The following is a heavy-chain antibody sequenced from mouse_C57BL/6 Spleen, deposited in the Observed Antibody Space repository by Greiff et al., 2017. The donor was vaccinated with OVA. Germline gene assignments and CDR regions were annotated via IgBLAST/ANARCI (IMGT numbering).Heavy chain of an antibody. J-gene: IGHJ2*01. CDR3: TRKCPVPYFDY. V-gene: IGHV1-15*01. D-gene: IGHD6-1*01. CDR2: IDPETGGT. CDR1: GYTFTDYE. Sequence: VQLQQSGAELVRPGASVTLSCKASGYTFTDYEMHWVKQTPVHGLEWIGAIDPETGGTAYNQKFKGKAILTADKSSSTAYMELRSLTSEDSAVYYCTRKCPVPYFDYWGQGTTLTVSS.